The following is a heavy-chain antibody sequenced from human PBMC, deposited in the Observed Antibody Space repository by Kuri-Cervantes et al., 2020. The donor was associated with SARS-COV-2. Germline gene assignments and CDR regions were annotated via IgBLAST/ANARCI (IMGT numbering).Heavy chain of an antibody. CDR3: ARGFSAVVVAHWYFDL. CDR1: GGSISSSSYY. V-gene: IGHV4-39*07. Sequence: SETLSLTCTVSGGSISSSSYYWGWIRQPPGKGLEWIEEINHSGSTNYNPSLKSRVTISVDTSKNQFSLKLSSVTAADTAVYYCARGFSAVVVAHWYFDLWGRGTLVTVSS. J-gene: IGHJ2*01. D-gene: IGHD3-22*01. CDR2: INHSGST.